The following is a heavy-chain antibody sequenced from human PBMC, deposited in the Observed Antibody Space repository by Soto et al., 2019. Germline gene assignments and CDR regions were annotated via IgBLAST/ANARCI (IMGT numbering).Heavy chain of an antibody. CDR3: AKDPSPRYYDFWSGYSPNGMDV. V-gene: IGHV3-30*18. J-gene: IGHJ6*02. CDR2: ISYDGSNK. CDR1: GFTFSSYG. D-gene: IGHD3-3*01. Sequence: GSLRLSCAASGFTFSSYGMHWVRQAPGKGLEWVAVISYDGSNKYYADSVKGRFTISRDNSKNTLYLQMNSLRAEDTAVYYCAKDPSPRYYDFWSGYSPNGMDVWGQGTTVTVSS.